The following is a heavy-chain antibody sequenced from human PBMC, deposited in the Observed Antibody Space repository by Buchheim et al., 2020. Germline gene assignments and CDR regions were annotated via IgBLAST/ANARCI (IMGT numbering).Heavy chain of an antibody. CDR3: AKDRSYCSGGSCPNYFDY. Sequence: QVQLVESGGGVVQPGRSLRLSCAASGFTFSRYHMHWVRQAPGKGLEWLAVISYDGSHKYYADSVKGRFTISRDNSKNTLLLQMNSLRAEDTAVYYCAKDRSYCSGGSCPNYFDYWGQGTL. V-gene: IGHV3-30*18. CDR1: GFTFSRYH. CDR2: ISYDGSHK. D-gene: IGHD2-15*01. J-gene: IGHJ4*02.